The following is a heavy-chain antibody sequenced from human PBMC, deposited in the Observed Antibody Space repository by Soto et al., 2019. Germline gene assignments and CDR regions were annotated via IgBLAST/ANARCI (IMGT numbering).Heavy chain of an antibody. D-gene: IGHD2-15*01. V-gene: IGHV4-39*01. CDR3: APLSVSLSGPYGIHV. Sequence: SETLSLTCSVSGYSVSSSDYYWARIRQPPGKGLEWTGSMLYSGLTYYNPSLKSRVTLSVDTSKNQFSVRLNSVTASDTAVYYCAPLSVSLSGPYGIHVWGQGTTVTVSS. CDR1: GYSVSSSDYY. CDR2: MLYSGLT. J-gene: IGHJ6*02.